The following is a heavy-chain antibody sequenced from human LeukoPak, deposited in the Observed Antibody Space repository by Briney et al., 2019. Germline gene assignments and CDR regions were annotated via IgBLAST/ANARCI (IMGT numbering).Heavy chain of an antibody. J-gene: IGHJ4*02. V-gene: IGHV3-23*01. CDR3: AKDDSALWFGELSHYFNW. Sequence: GGSLRLSCAASGFEFNVYGMNWVRQAPGKGLEWVSSISGRGDSTSYADSVKGRFIISRDISKNTLYLQMNSLRADDTAVYYCAKDDSALWFGELSHYFNWWGQGTLVTVS. CDR1: GFEFNVYG. CDR2: ISGRGDST. D-gene: IGHD3-10*01.